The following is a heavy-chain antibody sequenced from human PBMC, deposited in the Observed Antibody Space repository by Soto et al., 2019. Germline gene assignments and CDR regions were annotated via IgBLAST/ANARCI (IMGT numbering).Heavy chain of an antibody. CDR1: GCSISSSSYY. J-gene: IGHJ6*02. CDR3: ASTGYYYGMDV. CDR2: IYYSGST. Sequence: SETLSLTCTVSGCSISSSSYYWGWIRQPPGKGLEWIGSIYYSGSTYYNPSLKSRVTISVDTSKNQFSLKLSSVTAADTAVYYCASTGYYYGMDVWGQGTTVTVS. V-gene: IGHV4-39*01.